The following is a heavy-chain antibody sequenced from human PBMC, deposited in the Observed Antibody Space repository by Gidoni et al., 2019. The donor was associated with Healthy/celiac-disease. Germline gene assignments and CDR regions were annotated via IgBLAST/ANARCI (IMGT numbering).Heavy chain of an antibody. Sequence: QVQLVQSGAEVKKPGASVKVSCKASGYTFTGYYMHWVRQAPGQGLEWMGWINPNRGGTNYAQKFQGRVTMTRDTSISTAYMELSRLRSDDTAVYYCARDVPERWFDAFDIWGQGTMVTVSS. CDR1: GYTFTGYY. CDR2: INPNRGGT. V-gene: IGHV1-2*02. J-gene: IGHJ3*02. CDR3: ARDVPERWFDAFDI. D-gene: IGHD1-1*01.